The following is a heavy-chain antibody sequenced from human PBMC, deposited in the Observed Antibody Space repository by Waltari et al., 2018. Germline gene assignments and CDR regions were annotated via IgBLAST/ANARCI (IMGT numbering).Heavy chain of an antibody. Sequence: QVQLVQSGAEVKKPGSSVKVSCKASGGTFSSYAISWVRQAPGQGLEWMGGIIAIIGIANVAQRFQGRVTITADASTSTAYSELSSLRSEDTAVYYCSRRPVYGYYSWFDPWGQGTLVTVSS. D-gene: IGHD4-17*01. CDR2: IIAIIGIA. CDR3: SRRPVYGYYSWFDP. J-gene: IGHJ5*02. CDR1: GGTFSSYA. V-gene: IGHV1-69*12.